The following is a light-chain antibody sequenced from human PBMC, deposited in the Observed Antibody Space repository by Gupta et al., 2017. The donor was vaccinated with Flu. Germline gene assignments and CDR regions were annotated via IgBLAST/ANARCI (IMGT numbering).Light chain of an antibody. CDR1: NIGSKS. CDR3: QVWDSSSAYA. CDR2: DDG. J-gene: IGLJ1*01. V-gene: IGLV3-21*02. Sequence: AGDNIGSKSVRWYQQHPGQAPVLVVYDDGDRPSGIPERFSGSNSGNTATLTISRVEAGDEADYFCQVWDSSSAYAFGTGTTVTVL.